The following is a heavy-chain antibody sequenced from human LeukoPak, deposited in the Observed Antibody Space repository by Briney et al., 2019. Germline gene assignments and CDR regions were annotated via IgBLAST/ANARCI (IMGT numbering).Heavy chain of an antibody. CDR3: ARDVPYSSGWSYYYYYGMDV. CDR1: GGTFSSYA. V-gene: IGHV1-69*13. Sequence: SVKVSCKASGGTFSSYAISWVRQAPGQGLEWMGGIIPIFGTANYAQKFQGRVTITADESTSTAYMELSSLRSEDTAVYYCARDVPYSSGWSYYYYYGMDVWGQGTTVTVSS. CDR2: IIPIFGTA. J-gene: IGHJ6*02. D-gene: IGHD6-19*01.